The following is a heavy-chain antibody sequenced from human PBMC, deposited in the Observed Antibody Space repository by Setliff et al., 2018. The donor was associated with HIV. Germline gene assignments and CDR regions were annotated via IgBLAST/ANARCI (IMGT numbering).Heavy chain of an antibody. CDR2: IYYSGTT. Sequence: SETLSLTCTVSGDSIISGSYYWSWIRQPPGKGLEWIGYIYYSGTTNYNPSLKSRVTISVDTSKNQFSLKLTSVTAADTAVYYCARAEMATIVAFDIWGQGTMVTV. V-gene: IGHV4-61*01. D-gene: IGHD5-12*01. CDR3: ARAEMATIVAFDI. CDR1: GDSIISGSYY. J-gene: IGHJ3*02.